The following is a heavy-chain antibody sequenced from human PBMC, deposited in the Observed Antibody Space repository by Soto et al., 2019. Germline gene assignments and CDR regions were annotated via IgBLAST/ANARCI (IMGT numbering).Heavy chain of an antibody. Sequence: GESLKISCQGSGYTFTGYWIGWVRQMSGEGLEWMGIIYPGDSDTRYSPSFRGQVTISADKSLSTAYLQWSSLKASDTAMYYCARHEMATPQGYYYGMDVWGQGTTVTV. J-gene: IGHJ6*02. V-gene: IGHV5-51*01. D-gene: IGHD5-12*01. CDR3: ARHEMATPQGYYYGMDV. CDR2: IYPGDSDT. CDR1: GYTFTGYW.